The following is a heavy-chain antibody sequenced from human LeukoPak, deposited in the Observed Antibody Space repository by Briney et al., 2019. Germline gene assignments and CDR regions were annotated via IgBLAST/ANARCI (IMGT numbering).Heavy chain of an antibody. J-gene: IGHJ6*03. D-gene: IGHD3-10*01. CDR1: GYSFNIFH. Sequence: WASVKVSCKAAGYSFNIFHINWVRQAPGQGPEWMGWMNPNTGKTGFAQKFQGGVTITRNTSITTANMELSSLRSEDTAVYYCARAPQWFGESKYYMDVWGKGTTVTISS. CDR3: ARAPQWFGESKYYMDV. V-gene: IGHV1-8*03. CDR2: MNPNTGKT.